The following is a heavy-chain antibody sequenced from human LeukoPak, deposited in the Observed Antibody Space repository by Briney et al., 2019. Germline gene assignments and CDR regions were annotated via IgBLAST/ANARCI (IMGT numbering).Heavy chain of an antibody. CDR1: GFTFSSYG. D-gene: IGHD1-1*01. J-gene: IGHJ5*02. Sequence: GGSLRLSCAASGFTFSSYGMSWVRQAPGKGLEWVSAISGSGGSTYYADSVKGRFTISRDNSKNTLYLQMNSLGAEDTAVYYCAKSARRSPDKNWFDPWGQGTLVTVSS. V-gene: IGHV3-23*01. CDR3: AKSARRSPDKNWFDP. CDR2: ISGSGGST.